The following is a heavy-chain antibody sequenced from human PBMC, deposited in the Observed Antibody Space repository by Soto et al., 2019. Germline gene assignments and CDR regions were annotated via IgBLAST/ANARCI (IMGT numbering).Heavy chain of an antibody. CDR3: ASYNGWFYRTYFDY. J-gene: IGHJ4*02. D-gene: IGHD6-19*01. CDR1: GGSISSGGYY. Sequence: PSETLSLTCTVSGGSISSGGYYWSWIRQHPGKGLEWVGYIYFTGTTYYNPSLTSRLTISLDTAENQFSLSLSSVTAADTAVYYCASYNGWFYRTYFDYWGQGTLVTVSS. CDR2: IYFTGTT. V-gene: IGHV4-31*03.